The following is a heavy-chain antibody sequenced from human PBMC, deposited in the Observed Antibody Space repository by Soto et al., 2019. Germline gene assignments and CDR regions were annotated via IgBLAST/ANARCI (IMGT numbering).Heavy chain of an antibody. CDR3: ARDSVSSRGYYYYGMDA. J-gene: IGHJ6*02. CDR2: IYYSGST. CDR1: GGSISSGDYY. D-gene: IGHD3-10*01. V-gene: IGHV4-30-4*01. Sequence: SETLSLTCTVSGGSISSGDYYWSWIRQPPGKGLEWIWYIYYSGSTYYNPSLKSRVTISVDTSKNQFSLKLSSVTAADTAVYYCARDSVSSRGYYYYGMDAWGQGTTVTVSS.